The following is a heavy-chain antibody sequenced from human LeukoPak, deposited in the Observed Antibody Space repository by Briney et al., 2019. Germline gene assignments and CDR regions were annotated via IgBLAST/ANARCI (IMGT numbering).Heavy chain of an antibody. CDR3: AKEGCSSTSCYPPYNWFDP. D-gene: IGHD2-2*01. J-gene: IGHJ5*02. CDR1: GFTFSSYG. V-gene: IGHV3-33*06. Sequence: PGGSLRLSCAASGFTFSSYGMHWVRQAPGKGLEWVAVIWYDGSNKYYADSVKGRFTISRDNSKNTLYLQMNSLRAEDTAVYYCAKEGCSSTSCYPPYNWFDPWGQGTLVTVSS. CDR2: IWYDGSNK.